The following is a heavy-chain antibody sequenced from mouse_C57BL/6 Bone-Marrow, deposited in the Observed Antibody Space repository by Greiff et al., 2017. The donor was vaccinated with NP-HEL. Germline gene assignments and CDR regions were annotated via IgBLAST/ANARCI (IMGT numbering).Heavy chain of an antibody. Sequence: VQLQQPGAELVKPGASVKLSCKASGYTFTSYWMQWVKQRPGQGLEWIGEIDPSDSYTNYNQQFKGKATLTVDTSSSTAYMQLSSLTSEDSAVYYCARDSSGLYYYARDYWGQGTSVTVSS. CDR2: IDPSDSYT. CDR3: ARDSSGLYYYARDY. V-gene: IGHV1-50*01. D-gene: IGHD3-2*02. CDR1: GYTFTSYW. J-gene: IGHJ4*01.